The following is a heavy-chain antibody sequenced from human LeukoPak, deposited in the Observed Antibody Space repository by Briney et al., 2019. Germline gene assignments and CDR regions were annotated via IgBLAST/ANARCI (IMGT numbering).Heavy chain of an antibody. CDR3: ARDFDSYGYLHHDP. D-gene: IGHD5-18*01. V-gene: IGHV4-39*07. CDR2: IYYSGST. CDR1: GGSISSSSYY. Sequence: SETLSLTCTVSGGSISSSSYYWGWIRQPPGKGLEWIGSIYYSGSTYYNPSLKSRVTISVDTSKNQFSLKLSSVTAADTAVYYCARDFDSYGYLHHDPWGQGTLVTVSS. J-gene: IGHJ5*02.